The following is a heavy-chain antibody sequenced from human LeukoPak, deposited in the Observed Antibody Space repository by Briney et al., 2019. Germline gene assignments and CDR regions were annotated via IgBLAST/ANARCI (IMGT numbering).Heavy chain of an antibody. D-gene: IGHD4-17*01. CDR3: ASLSYGPPPIDY. Sequence: SETLSLTCTVSGGSISSSSYYWGWIRQPPGKGLEWIGSIYYSGSTYYNPSLKSRVTISVDTSKNQFSLKLSSVTAAGTAVYYCASLSYGPPPIDYWGQGTLVTVSS. J-gene: IGHJ4*02. V-gene: IGHV4-39*01. CDR2: IYYSGST. CDR1: GGSISSSSYY.